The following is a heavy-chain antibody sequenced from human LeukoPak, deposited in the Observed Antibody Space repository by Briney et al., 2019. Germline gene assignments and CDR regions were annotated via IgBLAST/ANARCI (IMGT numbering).Heavy chain of an antibody. Sequence: GGSLRLSCAASGFTFRNYSNNCVRQAPGKGLEWVANIKQDGSNQDFVDSVKGRFTISRDNAKNLLYLQMNSLRVEDSAVYYCARLRGYQSNFGDWGQGTLVTVSS. CDR3: ARLRGYQSNFGD. V-gene: IGHV3-7*01. CDR1: GFTFRNYS. D-gene: IGHD3-22*01. CDR2: IKQDGSNQ. J-gene: IGHJ4*02.